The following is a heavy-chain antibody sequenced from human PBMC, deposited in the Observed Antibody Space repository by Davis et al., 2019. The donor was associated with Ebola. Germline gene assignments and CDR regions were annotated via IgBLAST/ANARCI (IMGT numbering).Heavy chain of an antibody. D-gene: IGHD6-19*01. J-gene: IGHJ4*02. CDR2: INTNTGNP. Sequence: ASVKVSCKASGYTFTSYAMNWVRQDPGQGLEWMGWINTNTGNPTYAQGFTGRFVFSLDTSVSTAYLQISSLKAEDTAVYYCARMVAQCLVHQPLGYWGQGTLVTVSS. V-gene: IGHV7-4-1*02. CDR3: ARMVAQCLVHQPLGY. CDR1: GYTFTSYA.